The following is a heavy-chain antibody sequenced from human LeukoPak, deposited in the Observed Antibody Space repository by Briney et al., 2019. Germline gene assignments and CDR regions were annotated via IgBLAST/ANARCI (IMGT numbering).Heavy chain of an antibody. J-gene: IGHJ4*02. Sequence: GGSLRLSCAASGFTFSLYWMNWVRRAPGKGLEWVANIKQDGSEKNYVDSVKGRFTISRDNAKNSLYLQMNNLRVEDTAMYYCAGGTGFINKDWGQGTLVTVSS. D-gene: IGHD3-9*01. CDR2: IKQDGSEK. CDR3: AGGTGFINKD. V-gene: IGHV3-7*03. CDR1: GFTFSLYW.